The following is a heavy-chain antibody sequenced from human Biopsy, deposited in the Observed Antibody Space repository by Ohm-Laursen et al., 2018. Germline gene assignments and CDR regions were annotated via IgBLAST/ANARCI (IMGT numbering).Heavy chain of an antibody. V-gene: IGHV3-33*04. J-gene: IGHJ2*01. CDR1: GFTFGHYA. CDR3: ARGLSSGWYGYFDV. CDR2: IWYDGTNE. Sequence: RSLRLSCSAPGFTFGHYAMHWARQAPGKGLEWISLIWYDGTNEDYADSVKGRFTISRDNSKNTLYLQINTLTLEDTAFYYCARGLSSGWYGYFDVWGRGTLVTVSS. D-gene: IGHD6-19*01.